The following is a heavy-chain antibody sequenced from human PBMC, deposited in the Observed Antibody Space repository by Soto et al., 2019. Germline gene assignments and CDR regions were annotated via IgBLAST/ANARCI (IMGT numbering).Heavy chain of an antibody. CDR2: INHSGST. D-gene: IGHD2-21*02. Sequence: SETLSLTCAVYGGSFSGYYWSWTRQPPGKGLEWIGEINHSGSTNYNPSLKSRVTISVDTSKNQFSLKLSSVTAADTAVYYCARGRWAYCGGDCYQPYFDYWGQGTLVTVSS. CDR1: GGSFSGYY. V-gene: IGHV4-34*01. CDR3: ARGRWAYCGGDCYQPYFDY. J-gene: IGHJ4*02.